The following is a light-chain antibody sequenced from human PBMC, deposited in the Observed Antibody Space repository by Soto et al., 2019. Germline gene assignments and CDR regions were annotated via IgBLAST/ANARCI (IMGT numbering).Light chain of an antibody. CDR2: EVS. V-gene: IGLV2-14*01. J-gene: IGLJ1*01. CDR3: SSYTTSKTLEV. Sequence: QSALTQPASVSGSPGQSITISCTGTSSDVGGYKFVSWYQQHPGKVPRLMIYEVSNRPSGVSNRFSGSKSGNTASLTISGLQAEDEADYYCSSYTTSKTLEVFGPRTKVTVL. CDR1: SSDVGGYKF.